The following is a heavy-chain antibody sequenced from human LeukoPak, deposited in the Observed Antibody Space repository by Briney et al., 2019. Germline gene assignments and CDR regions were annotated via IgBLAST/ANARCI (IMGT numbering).Heavy chain of an antibody. CDR2: VSYDGSDK. Sequence: PGRPLRLSCAASGFTFSNYGMLWVRQAPGKGVEWVAVVSYDGSDKHYADSVKGRFTISRENSKNTLYLQVNSLRGDDTAVYYCANRFCTSSGCVVAYWGQGTLVTVSS. D-gene: IGHD2-2*01. CDR3: ANRFCTSSGCVVAY. CDR1: GFTFSNYG. V-gene: IGHV3-30*18. J-gene: IGHJ1*01.